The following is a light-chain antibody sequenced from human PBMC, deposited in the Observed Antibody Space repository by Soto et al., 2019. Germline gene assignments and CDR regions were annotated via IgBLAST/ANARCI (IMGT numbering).Light chain of an antibody. CDR1: QSVSSN. CDR2: GAS. V-gene: IGKV3-15*01. CDR3: QQYDTWPPLT. Sequence: IVMTQSPATLSVSPGERATLSCRASQSVSSNLAWHQQKPGQAPRLLIYGASTRATGTPARFRGSGSGTEFTLTISSLQSEDFAVYYCQQYDTWPPLTFGGGTKVEIK. J-gene: IGKJ4*01.